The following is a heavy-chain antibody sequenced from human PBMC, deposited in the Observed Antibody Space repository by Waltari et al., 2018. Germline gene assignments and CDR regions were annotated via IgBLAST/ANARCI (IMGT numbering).Heavy chain of an antibody. CDR3: AKEGLGGDRQFDY. J-gene: IGHJ4*02. D-gene: IGHD2-21*02. Sequence: EVQLVESGGGMVQPGGSLRLSCVASGFMFSSYSMNLVRQAPGKGLEWVSSISGDNTYTYYSGSVKGRFTISRDNAKNSLFLQMNGLRDEDTAIYYCAKEGLGGDRQFDYWGQGTLVSVSS. CDR1: GFMFSSYS. CDR2: ISGDNTYT. V-gene: IGHV3-21*06.